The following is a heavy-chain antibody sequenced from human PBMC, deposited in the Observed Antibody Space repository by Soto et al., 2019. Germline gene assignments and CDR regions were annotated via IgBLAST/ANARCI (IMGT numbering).Heavy chain of an antibody. CDR2: IIPIFGTA. CDR1: GGTFSSYA. D-gene: IGHD5-18*01. Sequence: QVQLVQSGAEVKKPGSSVKVSCKASGGTFSSYAISWVRQAPGQGLEWMGGIIPIFGTANYAQKFQGRVTITADESTITAYMELSSLRSEDTAVYYCARDFKVGIHPYYYGMDVWGQGTTVTVSS. CDR3: ARDFKVGIHPYYYGMDV. V-gene: IGHV1-69*12. J-gene: IGHJ6*02.